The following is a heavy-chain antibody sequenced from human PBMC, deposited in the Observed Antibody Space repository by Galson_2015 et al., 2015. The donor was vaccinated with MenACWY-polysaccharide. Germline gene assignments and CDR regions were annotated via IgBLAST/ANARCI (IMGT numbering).Heavy chain of an antibody. CDR1: GGSISSYY. J-gene: IGHJ4*02. D-gene: IGHD4-17*01. CDR3: ARKTYGDYSFDY. V-gene: IGHV4-59*01. Sequence: GLVKPSETLSLTCTVSGGSISSYYWSWIRQPPGKGLEWIGYIYYSGSTNYNPSLKSRVTISVDTSKNQFSLKLSSVTAADTAVYYCARKTYGDYSFDYWGQGTLVTVSS. CDR2: IYYSGST.